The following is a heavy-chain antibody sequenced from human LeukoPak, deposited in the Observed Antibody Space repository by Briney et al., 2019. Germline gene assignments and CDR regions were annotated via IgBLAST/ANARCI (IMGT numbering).Heavy chain of an antibody. D-gene: IGHD6-13*01. Sequence: SETLSLACTVSGGSISSSSYYWGWIRQPPGKGLEWIGSIYYSGSTYYNPSLKSRVTISVDTSKNQFSLKLSSVTAADTAVYYCARHGSAAAREFDYWGQGTLVTVSS. CDR1: GGSISSSSYY. J-gene: IGHJ4*02. CDR2: IYYSGST. V-gene: IGHV4-39*01. CDR3: ARHGSAAAREFDY.